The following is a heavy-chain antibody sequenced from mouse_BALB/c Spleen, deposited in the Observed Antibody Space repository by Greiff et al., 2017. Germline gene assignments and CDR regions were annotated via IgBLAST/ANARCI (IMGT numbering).Heavy chain of an antibody. CDR2: IWGDGST. V-gene: IGHV2-6-7*01. CDR3: AGEDYDYSYAMDY. J-gene: IGHJ4*01. Sequence: QVQLKESGPGLVAPSQCLSITCTASGFSLTGYGVYWVRQPPGKGLEWLGMIWGDGSTDYNSALKSRLSISKDNTKSQVFLKMNSLQTDDTTRYYCAGEDYDYSYAMDYWGQGTSVTVSS. CDR1: GFSLTGYG. D-gene: IGHD2-4*01.